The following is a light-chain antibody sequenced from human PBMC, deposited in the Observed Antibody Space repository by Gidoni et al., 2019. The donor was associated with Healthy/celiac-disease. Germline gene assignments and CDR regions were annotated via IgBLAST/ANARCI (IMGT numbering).Light chain of an antibody. CDR3: QKYNSAPRT. Sequence: DIQMTQSPSSLSASVGDRVTITRRASQGISNYLAWYQQKPGKVPKLLIYAASTLQSEVPSRFSGSGSGTDFTLTISSLQPEDVATYYCQKYNSAPRTFXQXTKVEIK. V-gene: IGKV1-27*01. CDR2: AAS. CDR1: QGISNY. J-gene: IGKJ1*01.